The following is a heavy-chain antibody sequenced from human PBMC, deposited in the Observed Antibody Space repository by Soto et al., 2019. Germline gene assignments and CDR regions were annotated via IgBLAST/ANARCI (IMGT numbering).Heavy chain of an antibody. V-gene: IGHV1-18*04. CDR3: ARGSVTKGYYHYYAGD. Sequence: VRLVQSGAEVNKPGASVKVSCKPSGYTFTRHVISWVRQAPGQGLEWIGWISAYNGNTNYAQKFQGRFTMTTDTSAITGYMELWSHRSEDTAVYYCARGSVTKGYYHYYAGDLGKGTNGTESS. CDR1: GYTFTRHV. CDR2: ISAYNGNT. J-gene: IGHJ6*03. D-gene: IGHD4-17*01.